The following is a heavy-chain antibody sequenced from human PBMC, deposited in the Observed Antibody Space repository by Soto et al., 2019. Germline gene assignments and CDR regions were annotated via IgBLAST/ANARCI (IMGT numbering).Heavy chain of an antibody. D-gene: IGHD6-13*01. CDR3: AIKGLAAAGNLALYNDY. J-gene: IGHJ4*02. CDR2: IDPSDSYT. Sequence: NPGESLKISCKGSGYSFTSYLISWVRQMPGKGLEWMGRIDPSDSYTNYSPSFQGHVTISADKSISTAYLQWSSLKASDTAMYYCAIKGLAAAGNLALYNDYWGQGTLVTVSS. V-gene: IGHV5-10-1*01. CDR1: GYSFTSYL.